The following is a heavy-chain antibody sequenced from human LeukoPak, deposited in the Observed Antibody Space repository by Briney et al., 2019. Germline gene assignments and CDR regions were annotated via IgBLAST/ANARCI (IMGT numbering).Heavy chain of an antibody. CDR3: ARLVRGVMRYFDY. CDR2: INHSGST. V-gene: IGHV4-39*07. CDR1: GGSNSSSSYY. Sequence: PSETLSLTCTVSGGSNSSSSYYWGWIRQPPGKGLEWIGEINHSGSTNYNPSLKSRVTISVDTSKNQFSLKLSSVTAADTAVYYCARLVRGVMRYFDYWGQGTLVTVSS. J-gene: IGHJ4*02. D-gene: IGHD3-10*01.